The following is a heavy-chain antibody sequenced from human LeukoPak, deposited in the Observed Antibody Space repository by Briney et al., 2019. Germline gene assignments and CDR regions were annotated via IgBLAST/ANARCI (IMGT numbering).Heavy chain of an antibody. J-gene: IGHJ4*02. CDR3: ATWAGTATGFSGPFDY. CDR1: RFTFSSYS. CDR2: ISSSGSYI. Sequence: GGSLRLSCAASRFTFSSYSMNWVRQAPGKGLEWVSSISSSGSYIYYADSVKGRFTISRDNAKNSLYLQMNSLRAEDTAVYYCATWAGTATGFSGPFDYWGQGTLVTVSS. D-gene: IGHD6-13*01. V-gene: IGHV3-21*01.